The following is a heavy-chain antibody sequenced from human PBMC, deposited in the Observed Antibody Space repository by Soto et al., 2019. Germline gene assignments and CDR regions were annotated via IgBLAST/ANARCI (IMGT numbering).Heavy chain of an antibody. CDR3: ARVAHPISWSRPLDF. J-gene: IGHJ4*02. Sequence: GGSLRLSCAASGFTVRTYSFHWVRQAPGKGLEWVAFTSYDGNNNFYADSVKGRFTISRDNSNNTLYLQLNSLRAEDTSVYFCARVAHPISWSRPLDFWGQGTLVTVSS. V-gene: IGHV3-30-3*01. CDR2: TSYDGNNN. CDR1: GFTVRTYS. D-gene: IGHD6-13*01.